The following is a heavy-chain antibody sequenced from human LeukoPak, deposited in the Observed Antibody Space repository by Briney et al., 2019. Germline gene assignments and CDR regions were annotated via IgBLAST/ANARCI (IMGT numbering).Heavy chain of an antibody. D-gene: IGHD1/OR15-1a*01. CDR2: IYYSGST. CDR3: AKHFASREGANNGMDV. J-gene: IGHJ6*02. CDR1: GGSISSSRYY. Sequence: SETLSLTRTVSGGSISSSRYYWGWIRQPPGKGMEWIGSIYYSGSTYYNASLKRRVTISVDTSKDQFSMKLRFVTAADTAVYYGAKHFASREGANNGMDVWGQGTTVTVSS. V-gene: IGHV4-39*01.